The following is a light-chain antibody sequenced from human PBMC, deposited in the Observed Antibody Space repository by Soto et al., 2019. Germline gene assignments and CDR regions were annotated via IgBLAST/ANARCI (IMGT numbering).Light chain of an antibody. CDR3: QQGDSFPFT. Sequence: IQLTQSPSSLSASVGDRVTITCRASQGISSYLAWYQQKPGKAPKLLISAASSLQSGVPTRFSGSGSGTDFTLIISGLQPEDFATYFCQQGDSFPFTFGGGTKVDIK. CDR1: QGISSY. V-gene: IGKV1-12*01. CDR2: AAS. J-gene: IGKJ4*01.